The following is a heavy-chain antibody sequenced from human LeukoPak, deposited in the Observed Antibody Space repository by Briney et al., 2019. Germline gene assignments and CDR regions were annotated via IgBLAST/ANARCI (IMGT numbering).Heavy chain of an antibody. CDR2: ISSSGSTI. D-gene: IGHD5-12*01. CDR1: GFTVSSNY. CDR3: VKEGSGYDFDY. J-gene: IGHJ4*02. V-gene: IGHV3-11*01. Sequence: TGGSLRLSCAASGFTVSSNYMNWIRQAPGKGLEWVSYISSSGSTIYYADSVKGRFTISRDNAKNSLYLQMNSLRAEDTAVYYCVKEGSGYDFDYWGQGTLVTVSS.